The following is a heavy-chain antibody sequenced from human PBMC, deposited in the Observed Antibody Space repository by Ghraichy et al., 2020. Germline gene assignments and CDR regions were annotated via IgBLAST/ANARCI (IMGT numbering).Heavy chain of an antibody. CDR1: GFTFGDYA. D-gene: IGHD6-13*01. CDR2: IRSKAYGGTT. Sequence: GGSLRLSCTASGFTFGDYAMSWFRQAPGKGLEWVGFIRSKAYGGTTEYAASVKGRFTISRDDSKSIAYLQMNSLKTEDTAVYYCTGPTGGFIAAAKHLDYWGQGTLVTVSS. J-gene: IGHJ4*02. CDR3: TGPTGGFIAAAKHLDY. V-gene: IGHV3-49*03.